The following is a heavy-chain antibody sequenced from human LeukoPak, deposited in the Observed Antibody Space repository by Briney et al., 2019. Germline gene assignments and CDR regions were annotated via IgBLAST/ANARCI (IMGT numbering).Heavy chain of an antibody. D-gene: IGHD3-10*01. Sequence: GGSLRLSCAASEFTFSSYWMSWVRQAPGKGLEWVANIKHDGSEKFYVDSVKGGFTISRDNAKNSLYLQMNSLRAEDTAVYYCGGGLVRGPKDYWGQGTLVTVSS. J-gene: IGHJ4*02. V-gene: IGHV3-7*01. CDR1: EFTFSSYW. CDR2: IKHDGSEK. CDR3: GGGLVRGPKDY.